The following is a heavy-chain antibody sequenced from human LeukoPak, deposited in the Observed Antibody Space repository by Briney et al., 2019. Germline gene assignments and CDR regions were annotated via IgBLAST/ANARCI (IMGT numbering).Heavy chain of an antibody. Sequence: ASVKVSCKASGYTFTSYGISWVRQAPGQGLERMGWISAYNGNTNYAQKLQGRVTMTTDTSTSTAYMELRSLRSDDTAVYYCARDIGYCSSTSCYSDYWGQGTLVTVSS. V-gene: IGHV1-18*01. CDR2: ISAYNGNT. J-gene: IGHJ4*02. CDR3: ARDIGYCSSTSCYSDY. CDR1: GYTFTSYG. D-gene: IGHD2-2*01.